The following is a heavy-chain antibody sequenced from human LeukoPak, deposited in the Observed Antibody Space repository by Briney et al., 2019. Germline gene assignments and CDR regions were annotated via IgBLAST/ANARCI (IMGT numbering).Heavy chain of an antibody. CDR1: GGSISRNY. D-gene: IGHD2-2*01. Sequence: PSETLSLTCTVSGGSISRNYWNWIRQPPGKGLEYIGYISYSGSTNYNPSLKSRLTISIDTSNNQFSLKLSSVTTADTAVYYCAKAGHCSSSSCYDSSYYYYGMDVWGLGTTVTVSS. V-gene: IGHV4-59*01. CDR2: ISYSGST. J-gene: IGHJ6*02. CDR3: AKAGHCSSSSCYDSSYYYYGMDV.